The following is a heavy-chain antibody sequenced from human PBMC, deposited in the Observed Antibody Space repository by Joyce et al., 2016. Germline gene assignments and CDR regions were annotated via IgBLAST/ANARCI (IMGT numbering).Heavy chain of an antibody. CDR1: GGSFNKYT. D-gene: IGHD4-11*01. V-gene: IGHV1-69*02. J-gene: IGHJ6*02. CDR3: AGTLNYPHHDGMDV. Sequence: QVHLVQSGAEVKKSGSSVRVSCKASGGSFNKYTVSWVRQAPGQGLAWMGRIIPMLKMTNYAHEFQGRVTITADTSTTTAYMQLTGLRFDDTAVYFCAGTLNYPHHDGMDVWGQGTTVTVSS. CDR2: IIPMLKMT.